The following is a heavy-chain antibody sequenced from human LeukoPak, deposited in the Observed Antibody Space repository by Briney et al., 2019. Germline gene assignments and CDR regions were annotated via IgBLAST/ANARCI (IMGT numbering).Heavy chain of an antibody. D-gene: IGHD2-2*01. J-gene: IGHJ6*02. CDR3: ARAACSSTSCQYYYYYGMDV. CDR1: GFTFSTYA. Sequence: GGSLRLSCAASGFTFSTYAMSWVRQAPGKGLEWVSDTSGSGGSTYYADSVKGRFTTSRDNSKNTLYLQMNSLRAEDTAVYYCARAACSSTSCQYYYYYGMDVWGQGTTVTVSS. V-gene: IGHV3-23*01. CDR2: TSGSGGST.